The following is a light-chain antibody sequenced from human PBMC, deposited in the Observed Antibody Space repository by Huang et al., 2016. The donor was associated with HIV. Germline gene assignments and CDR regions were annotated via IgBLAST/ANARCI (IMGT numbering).Light chain of an antibody. Sequence: EIVMTQSPATLSVSPGERATLTCMASQSVRSNLAWYQQKPGQAPRRLIYSASTRANGVPARFRGSGSGTEFTLTISSLQSEDFAVYYCQQYNNWPRTFGQGTKVEIK. J-gene: IGKJ1*01. V-gene: IGKV3-15*01. CDR3: QQYNNWPRT. CDR1: QSVRSN. CDR2: SAS.